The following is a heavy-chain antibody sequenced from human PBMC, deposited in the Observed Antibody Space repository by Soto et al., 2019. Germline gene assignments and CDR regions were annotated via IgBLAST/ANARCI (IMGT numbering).Heavy chain of an antibody. CDR3: ARARDCSGGSCYSYYYYGMDV. D-gene: IGHD2-15*01. Sequence: SETLSLTCSVSGGSISSGYYYWSWIRQPPGKGLEWIGNIYYSGNTYYNPSLKSRLIISIDTSKNQFSLKLSSVTAADTAVYYCARARDCSGGSCYSYYYYGMDVWGQGTTVTVSS. CDR2: IYYSGNT. V-gene: IGHV4-30-4*02. CDR1: GGSISSGYYY. J-gene: IGHJ6*02.